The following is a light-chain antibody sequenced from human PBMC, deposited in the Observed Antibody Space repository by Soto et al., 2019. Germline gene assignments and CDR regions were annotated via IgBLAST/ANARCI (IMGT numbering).Light chain of an antibody. CDR3: QQRSNWPPFT. V-gene: IGKV3-15*01. J-gene: IGKJ3*01. CDR2: GAS. CDR1: QSISIN. Sequence: EIVMTQSPATLSVSPGERATLSCRASQSISINLAWYQQKLGQAPRLLIYGASTRATDIPARFSGSGSGTEFTLTISSLQSEDYAIYYCQQRSNWPPFTFGPGTKVDIK.